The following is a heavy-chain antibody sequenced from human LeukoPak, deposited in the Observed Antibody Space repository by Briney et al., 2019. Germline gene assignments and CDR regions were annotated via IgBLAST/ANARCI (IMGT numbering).Heavy chain of an antibody. V-gene: IGHV3-23*01. D-gene: IGHD3-9*01. CDR2: ISCSGGST. Sequence: PGGSLRLSCAASGFTFSSYAMSWVRQAPGKGLEWVSAISCSGGSTYYADSVKGRFTISRDNSKNTLYLQMNSLRAEDTAVYYCAKDSGYYDILTGYPGGDWFDPWGQGTLVTVSS. CDR3: AKDSGYYDILTGYPGGDWFDP. J-gene: IGHJ5*02. CDR1: GFTFSSYA.